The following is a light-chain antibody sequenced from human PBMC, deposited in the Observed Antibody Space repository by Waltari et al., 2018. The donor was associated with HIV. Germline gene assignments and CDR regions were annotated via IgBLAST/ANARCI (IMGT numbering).Light chain of an antibody. CDR3: TSWDDSLSGWM. CDR2: RNN. CDR1: RSNIGHNF. Sequence: QSVLNQPPSASGTPGQRVAISCSGSRSNIGHNFGYWYTHLPGTTPKLLIYRNNQRPSGVPDRFSGSKSGTSASLAISGLRSEDEADYYCTSWDDSLSGWMFGGGTTLTVL. V-gene: IGLV1-47*01. J-gene: IGLJ3*02.